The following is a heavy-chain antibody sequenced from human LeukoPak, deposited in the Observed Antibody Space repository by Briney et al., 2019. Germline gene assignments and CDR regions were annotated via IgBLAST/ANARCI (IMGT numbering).Heavy chain of an antibody. CDR2: LYYSGST. CDR1: GGSISSSSYY. V-gene: IGHV4-39*01. CDR3: ARQLIPRIAAAGTMEDY. Sequence: PSETLSLTCTVSGGSISSSSYYWRWIRQPPAKGLVWIGSLYYSGSTYYNPSLKSRVTISVDTSKNQFSLKLSSVTAADTAVYYCARQLIPRIAAAGTMEDYWGQGTLVTVSS. D-gene: IGHD6-13*01. J-gene: IGHJ4*02.